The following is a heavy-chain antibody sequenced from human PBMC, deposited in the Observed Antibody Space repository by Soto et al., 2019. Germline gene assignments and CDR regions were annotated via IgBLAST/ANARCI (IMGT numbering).Heavy chain of an antibody. J-gene: IGHJ6*02. Sequence: GSLRLSCAASGFTFSSNSMNWVRQAPGKGLEWVSYISSTSSPIYYADSVKGRFTISRDNAKNSLCLQMNSLRDEDTAVYYCARGRRDPPMDVWGQGTTVTVSS. D-gene: IGHD2-21*01. CDR3: ARGRRDPPMDV. CDR2: ISSTSSPI. V-gene: IGHV3-48*02. CDR1: GFTFSSNS.